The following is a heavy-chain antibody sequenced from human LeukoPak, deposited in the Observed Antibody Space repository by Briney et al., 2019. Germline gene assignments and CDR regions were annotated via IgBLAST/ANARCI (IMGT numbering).Heavy chain of an antibody. V-gene: IGHV3-48*01. J-gene: IGHJ4*02. CDR1: GFTFSSYS. D-gene: IGHD6-19*01. CDR3: ARDRTPSAVAGRALDY. Sequence: PGGSLRLSCAASGFTFSSYSMNWVRQAPGKGLEWVSYISSSSSTIYYADSVKGRFTISRDNAKNSLYLQMNSLRAEDTAVYYCARDRTPSAVAGRALDYWGQGTLVTVSS. CDR2: ISSSSSTI.